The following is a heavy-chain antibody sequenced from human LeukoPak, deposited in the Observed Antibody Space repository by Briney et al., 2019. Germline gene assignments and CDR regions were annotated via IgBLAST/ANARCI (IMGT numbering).Heavy chain of an antibody. CDR3: ARSPWGIAAAGH. D-gene: IGHD6-13*01. Sequence: SETLSLTCTVSGGSVSSGSYFWSWIRQPPGKGLEWIGYISYSGSTNYNPSLKSRVTISVDTSKNQFSLKLSSATAADTAVFYCARSPWGIAAAGHWGQGTLVTVFS. V-gene: IGHV4-61*01. CDR2: ISYSGST. J-gene: IGHJ4*02. CDR1: GGSVSSGSYF.